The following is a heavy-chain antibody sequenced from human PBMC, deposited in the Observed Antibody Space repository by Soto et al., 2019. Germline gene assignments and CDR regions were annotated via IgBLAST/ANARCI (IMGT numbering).Heavy chain of an antibody. V-gene: IGHV3-20*01. CDR2: SNWNGGST. CDR3: ARGMGGSIYYYMDV. CDR1: GFNFDDYG. J-gene: IGHJ6*03. Sequence: GGSLRLSCAASGFNFDDYGMSWVRQVPGKGLEWVSGSNWNGGSTGYADSVKGRFTISRDNAKNSLFLQMNSLRAEDTALYHCARGMGGSIYYYMDVWGKGTTVTVSS. D-gene: IGHD2-15*01.